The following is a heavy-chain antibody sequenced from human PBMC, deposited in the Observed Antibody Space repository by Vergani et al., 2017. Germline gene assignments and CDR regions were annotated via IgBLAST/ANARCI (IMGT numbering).Heavy chain of an antibody. Sequence: VQLVESGGGVVQPGGSLRLSCAASGFTFSSYWMSWVRQAPGKGLEWVANIKQDGSEKYYVDSVKGRFTISRDNAKNSLYLQMNSLRAEDTALYYCAKGYSSLFYGMDVWGQGTTVTVSS. CDR2: IKQDGSEK. J-gene: IGHJ6*02. D-gene: IGHD6-13*01. CDR1: GFTFSSYW. V-gene: IGHV3-7*03. CDR3: AKGYSSLFYGMDV.